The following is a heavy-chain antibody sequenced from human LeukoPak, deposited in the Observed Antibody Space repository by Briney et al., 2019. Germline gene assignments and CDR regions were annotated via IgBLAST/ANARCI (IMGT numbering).Heavy chain of an antibody. J-gene: IGHJ4*02. CDR2: INPNSGGT. CDR1: GYTFTDHY. V-gene: IGHV1-2*02. Sequence: GASVKVSCKASGYTFTDHYMHWVRQAPGQGLEWVGWINPNSGGTNYAQKFQGRVTMTRDTFINTAYMEVSRLRSDDTAVYYCASIGGTSLEYWGQGTLVTVSS. D-gene: IGHD4-23*01. CDR3: ASIGGTSLEY.